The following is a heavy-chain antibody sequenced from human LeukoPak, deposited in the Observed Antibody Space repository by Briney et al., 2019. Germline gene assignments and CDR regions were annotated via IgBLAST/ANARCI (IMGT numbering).Heavy chain of an antibody. CDR2: ISGSGGST. Sequence: PGGSLRLSCAASGFTFSSYAMSWVRQAPGKGLEWVSAISGSGGSTYYADSVKGRFTISRDNSKNTLYLQMNSLRAEDTAVYYCAVSKGYCSGGSCYSYYYYGMDVWGQGTTVTVSS. D-gene: IGHD2-15*01. CDR1: GFTFSSYA. CDR3: AVSKGYCSGGSCYSYYYYGMDV. J-gene: IGHJ6*02. V-gene: IGHV3-23*01.